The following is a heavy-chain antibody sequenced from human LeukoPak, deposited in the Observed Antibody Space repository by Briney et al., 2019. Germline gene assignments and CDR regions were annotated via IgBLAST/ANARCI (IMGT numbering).Heavy chain of an antibody. CDR2: ISGDGGST. D-gene: IGHD3-9*01. Sequence: GGSLRLSWAASGFTFDDYAMHWVRQAPGKGLEWVSLISGDGGSTYYADSVKGRFTISRDNSKNSLYLQMNSLRTEDTALYYCAKDSATMDILTGYYLDYWGQGTLVTVSS. CDR1: GFTFDDYA. CDR3: AKDSATMDILTGYYLDY. J-gene: IGHJ4*02. V-gene: IGHV3-43*02.